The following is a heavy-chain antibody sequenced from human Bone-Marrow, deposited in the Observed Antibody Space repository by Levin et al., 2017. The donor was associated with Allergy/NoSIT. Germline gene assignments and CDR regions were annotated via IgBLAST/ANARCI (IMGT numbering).Heavy chain of an antibody. CDR3: DSVIIWNQYYLDV. CDR1: GGSISSNNYY. J-gene: IGHJ6*02. V-gene: IGHV4-39*07. D-gene: IGHD2/OR15-2a*01. Sequence: SETLSLTCTVSGGSISSNNYYWGWIRQPPGKGLEWIGSIYYNGSTYYNPSLKSRVTILVDTSKNQFSLKLNSVTAAYTAVYYCDSVIIWNQYYLDVWGQGTTVTVSS. CDR2: IYYNGST.